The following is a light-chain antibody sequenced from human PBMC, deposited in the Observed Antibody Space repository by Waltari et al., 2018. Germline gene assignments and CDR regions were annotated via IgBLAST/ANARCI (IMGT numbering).Light chain of an antibody. J-gene: IGKJ4*01. CDR2: GAS. CDR3: QQYYGSPFT. CDR1: QSVFYSPNNKNY. V-gene: IGKV4-1*01. Sequence: DIVMTQSPDSLAVSLGERATINCKSSQSVFYSPNNKNYLSWYQEKPGQPPKLLIYGASTRESGVPDRFSGSGSGTDFTLTISSLQAEDVALYFYQQYYGSPFTFGGGTKVEIK.